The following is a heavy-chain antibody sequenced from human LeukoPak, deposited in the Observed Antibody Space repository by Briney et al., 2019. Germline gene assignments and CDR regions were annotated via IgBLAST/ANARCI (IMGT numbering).Heavy chain of an antibody. D-gene: IGHD3-10*01. CDR1: GFSFSSYG. J-gene: IGHJ4*02. Sequence: GGSLRLSCAASGFSFSSYGMHWVRQAPGKGLEWVAVVSFDGNNKYYADSVKGRYTISRDNSKNTLDVQMNSLRAEDTAVYYCAKDRRAGSYDYWGQGTLVTVSS. CDR2: VSFDGNNK. V-gene: IGHV3-30*18. CDR3: AKDRRAGSYDY.